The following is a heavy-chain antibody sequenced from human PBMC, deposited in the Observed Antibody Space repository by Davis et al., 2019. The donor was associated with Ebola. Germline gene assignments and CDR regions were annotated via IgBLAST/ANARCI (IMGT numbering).Heavy chain of an antibody. CDR3: TTELLDGKSDY. V-gene: IGHV3-15*07. J-gene: IGHJ4*02. Sequence: GESLKISCAASGFTFSNAWMNWVRQAPGKGLEWVGRIKSKTGGGTTDYAAPVKGRFTISRDDSKNTLYLQMNSLKTEDTAVYYCTTELLDGKSDYWGQGTLVTVSS. CDR2: IKSKTGGGTT. CDR1: GFTFSNAW.